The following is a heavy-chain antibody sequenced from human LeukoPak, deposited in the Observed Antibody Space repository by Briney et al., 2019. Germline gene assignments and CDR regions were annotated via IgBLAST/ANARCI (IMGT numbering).Heavy chain of an antibody. J-gene: IGHJ4*02. D-gene: IGHD6-13*01. CDR1: GFTLTRYS. V-gene: IGHV3-7*03. CDR2: INEDGSEK. Sequence: GGSLRLSCAASGFTLTRYSMSWVRQAPGKGPEWVANINEDGSEKYYLDSVRGRFTFSRDNARNSLYLQMNSLRVEDAAVYFCARVGAAGLDYWGQGALVTVSS. CDR3: ARVGAAGLDY.